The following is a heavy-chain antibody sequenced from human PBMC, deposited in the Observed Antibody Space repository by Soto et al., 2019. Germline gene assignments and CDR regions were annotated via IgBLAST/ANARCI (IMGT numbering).Heavy chain of an antibody. CDR1: GFTFSDYY. CDR2: ISSSSSYT. V-gene: IGHV3-11*06. CDR3: ARDIGGSTGSRPYYFDY. Sequence: QVQLVESGGGLVKPGGSLRLSCAASGFTFSDYYMSWIRQAPGKGLEWVSYISSSSSYTNYAASVKGRFTISRDNAKNSLCLQMNSLRAEDTAVYYCARDIGGSTGSRPYYFDYWGRGTLVTVSS. J-gene: IGHJ4*02. D-gene: IGHD3-3*01.